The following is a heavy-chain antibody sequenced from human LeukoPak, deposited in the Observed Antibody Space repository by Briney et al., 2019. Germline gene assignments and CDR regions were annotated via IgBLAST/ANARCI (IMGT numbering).Heavy chain of an antibody. D-gene: IGHD1-26*01. CDR3: ARHGGRELLPYYYYGMDV. CDR2: IYYSGST. CDR1: GGSISSSSYY. V-gene: IGHV4-39*01. J-gene: IGHJ6*02. Sequence: PSETLSLTCTVSGGSISSSSYYWGWIRQPPGKGLEWIGSIYYSGSTYYNPSLKSRVTISVDTSKNQFSLKLSSVTAADTAVYYCARHGGRELLPYYYYGMDVWGQGTTVTVSS.